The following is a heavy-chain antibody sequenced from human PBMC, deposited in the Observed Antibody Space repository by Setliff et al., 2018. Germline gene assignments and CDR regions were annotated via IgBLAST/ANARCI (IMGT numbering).Heavy chain of an antibody. CDR1: GFTFSNYG. Sequence: GESLKISCVASGFTFSNYGMHWVRQAPGKGLEWVALIWNDGSTKFYGDSVKGRFTISRDNSENTLYLQMNSLRAKDTAVYYCARNWATAQHYYYGMDVWGQGTTVTVSS. CDR3: ARNWATAQHYYYGMDV. V-gene: IGHV3-33*01. CDR2: IWNDGSTK. D-gene: IGHD2-21*02. J-gene: IGHJ6*02.